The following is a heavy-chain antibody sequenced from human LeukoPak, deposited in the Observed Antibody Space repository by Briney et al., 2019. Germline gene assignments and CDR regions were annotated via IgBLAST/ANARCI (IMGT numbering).Heavy chain of an antibody. CDR1: GFTFDDYG. V-gene: IGHV3-20*04. CDR2: INWNGGST. CDR3: ARATYYYDSSGYTPPSYYYYYYMDV. D-gene: IGHD3-22*01. Sequence: GGSLRLXCAASGFTFDDYGMSWVRQAPGKGLEWVSGINWNGGSTGYADSVKGRFTISRDNAKNSLYLQMNSLRAEDTALYYCARATYYYDSSGYTPPSYYYYYYMDVWGKGTTVTVSS. J-gene: IGHJ6*03.